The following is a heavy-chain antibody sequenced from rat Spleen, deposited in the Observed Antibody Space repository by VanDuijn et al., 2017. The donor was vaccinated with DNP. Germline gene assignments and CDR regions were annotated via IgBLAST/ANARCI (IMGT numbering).Heavy chain of an antibody. V-gene: IGHV5S13*01. D-gene: IGHD1-3*01. Sequence: EVQLVETGGGLVQPGRSLKLSCAASGFTFSKYGMAWVRQAPTKGLEWVASISTSGEYTHYRDSVKGRFTISRDNAKNSQYLQMDSLSSEDTATYYCARHGRVTTVATYWYFDFWGPGTMVTVSS. CDR1: GFTFSKYG. J-gene: IGHJ1*01. CDR2: ISTSGEYT. CDR3: ARHGRVTTVATYWYFDF.